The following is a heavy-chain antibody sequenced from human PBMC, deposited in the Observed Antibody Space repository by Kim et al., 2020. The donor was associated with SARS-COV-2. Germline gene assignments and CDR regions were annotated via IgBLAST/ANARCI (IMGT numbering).Heavy chain of an antibody. J-gene: IGHJ2*01. CDR1: GVTVSSNF. Sequence: GGSLRLSCAASGVTVSSNFMSWVRQAPGKGLEWISVVYSGGSTYYADSVKGRFTISRDNSKNTLYLQMNSLRAEDTAVYYCARYYGSGSYLKTYWYFDLWGRDTLVSVSS. V-gene: IGHV3-53*01. CDR3: ARYYGSGSYLKTYWYFDL. CDR2: VYSGGST. D-gene: IGHD3-10*01.